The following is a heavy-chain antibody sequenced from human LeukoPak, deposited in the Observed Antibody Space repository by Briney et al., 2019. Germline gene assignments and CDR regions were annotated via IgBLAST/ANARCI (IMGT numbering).Heavy chain of an antibody. CDR1: GYTFTSYY. CDR3: ARDSGITDSYSGSLPLDY. D-gene: IGHD1-26*01. CDR2: INPSGGST. J-gene: IGHJ4*02. V-gene: IGHV1-46*01. Sequence: ASVKVSCKASGYTFTSYYMHWVRQAPGQGLEWMGIINPSGGSTSYAQKFQGRVTMTRDTSTSTVYMELSSLRSEDTAVYYCARDSGITDSYSGSLPLDYWGQGTLVTVSS.